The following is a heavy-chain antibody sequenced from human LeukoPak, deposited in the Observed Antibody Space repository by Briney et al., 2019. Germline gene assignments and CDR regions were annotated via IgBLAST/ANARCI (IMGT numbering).Heavy chain of an antibody. CDR3: ARRGFCGSSSCNDAFDI. CDR1: GGSLSSGSYY. CDR2: IYYSGST. V-gene: IGHV4-39*01. D-gene: IGHD2-2*01. J-gene: IGHJ3*02. Sequence: SETLSLTCTVSGGSLSSGSYYWGWIRQPPGKGPEWIGNIYYSGSTSYNASLKSRVIISVDTSKNQFSLKLSSVTAADTAMYYCARRGFCGSSSCNDAFDIWGQGTMVTVSS.